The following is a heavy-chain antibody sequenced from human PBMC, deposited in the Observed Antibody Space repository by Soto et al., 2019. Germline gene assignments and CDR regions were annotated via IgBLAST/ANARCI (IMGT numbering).Heavy chain of an antibody. CDR3: AKDVVAASWGSYYFDY. CDR1: GLTFSSYG. V-gene: IGHV3-30*18. D-gene: IGHD2-15*01. J-gene: IGHJ4*02. Sequence: ESGGGVVQPGRSLRLSCAVSGLTFSSYGMHWVRQAPGKGLEWVAVISYDGGKKYYADSVKGRFTISRDNSKNTLYLHINSLRAEDTAVYYCAKDVVAASWGSYYFDYWGQGTLVTVSS. CDR2: ISYDGGKK.